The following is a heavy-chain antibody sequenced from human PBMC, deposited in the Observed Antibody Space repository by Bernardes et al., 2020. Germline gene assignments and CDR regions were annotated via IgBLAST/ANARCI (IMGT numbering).Heavy chain of an antibody. V-gene: IGHV4-59*01. CDR3: ARGTGGSGSYYNVIPHYYYMDV. D-gene: IGHD3-10*01. J-gene: IGHJ6*03. CDR1: GGSISSSY. CDR2: IYYSGST. Sequence: SETLSLTCTVSGGSISSSYWSWIRQPPGKGLAWIGYIYYSGSTNYNPSLKSRVTISVDTSKNQFSLKLSSVTAADTAVYYCARGTGGSGSYYNVIPHYYYMDVWGKGTTVTVSS.